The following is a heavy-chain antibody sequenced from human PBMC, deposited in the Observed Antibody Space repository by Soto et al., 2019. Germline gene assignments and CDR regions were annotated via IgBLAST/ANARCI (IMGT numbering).Heavy chain of an antibody. CDR2: IIKDGSEK. D-gene: IGHD3-10*01. J-gene: IGHJ4*02. Sequence: WRSLRLSCAASAFSLSNYWMTWVRQAPGKGLEWVANIIKDGSEKSYVDSVKGRFNISRDNAKNSLYLEMNSLRVEDTAVYYCARDWGGLGYWGQGTLVTVSS. CDR3: ARDWGGLGY. V-gene: IGHV3-7*03. CDR1: AFSLSNYW.